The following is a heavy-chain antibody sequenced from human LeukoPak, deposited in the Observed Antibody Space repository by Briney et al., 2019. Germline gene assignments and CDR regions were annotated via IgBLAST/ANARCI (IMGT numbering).Heavy chain of an antibody. CDR3: ARAPGAIVGASGGAFDI. CDR1: GFTFSSYS. CDR2: ISSSSSYI. J-gene: IGHJ3*02. Sequence: PGGSLRLSCAASGFTFSSYSMNWVRQAPGKGLEWVSSISSSSSYIYYADSVKGRFTISRDNAKNSLYLQMNSLRAEDTAVYYCARAPGAIVGASGGAFDIWGQGTMVTVSS. V-gene: IGHV3-21*01. D-gene: IGHD1-26*01.